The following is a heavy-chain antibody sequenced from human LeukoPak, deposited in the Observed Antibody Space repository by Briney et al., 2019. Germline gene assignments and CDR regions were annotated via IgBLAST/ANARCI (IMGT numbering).Heavy chain of an antibody. D-gene: IGHD3-22*01. J-gene: IGHJ4*02. CDR3: ARVQAPYYYDSSGYYLDY. CDR1: GFTVSSNY. V-gene: IGHV3-53*01. Sequence: GGSLRLSCAAFGFTVSSNYMSWVRQAPGKGLEWVSVIYSGGSTYYADSVKGRFTISRDNSKNTLYLQMNSLRAEDTAVYYCARVQAPYYYDSSGYYLDYWGQGTLVTVSS. CDR2: IYSGGST.